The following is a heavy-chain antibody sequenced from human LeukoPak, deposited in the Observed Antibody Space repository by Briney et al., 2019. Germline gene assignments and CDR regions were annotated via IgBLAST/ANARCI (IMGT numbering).Heavy chain of an antibody. CDR2: IYPGDSET. CDR1: GYTFSTHW. CDR3: ARHDGAGHCNATACYGGFFFDY. Sequence: GESLKISCKGSGYTFSTHWIGWVRQTPGKGLEWMGTIYPGDSETRYSPSLQGQVTISADKSSTTADLQWSSLKASDTAMYYCARHDGAGHCNATACYGGFFFDYWGQGSVVTVSS. V-gene: IGHV5-51*01. J-gene: IGHJ4*02. D-gene: IGHD2-2*01.